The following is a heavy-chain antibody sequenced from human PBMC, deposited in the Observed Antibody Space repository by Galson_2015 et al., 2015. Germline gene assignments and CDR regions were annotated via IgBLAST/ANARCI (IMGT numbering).Heavy chain of an antibody. CDR1: GFTFGSYA. CDR3: ARVWDIVVVPAAIWSAFDL. V-gene: IGHV3-23*01. J-gene: IGHJ3*01. CDR2: IRGGGGST. Sequence: SLRLSCAAAGFTFGSYAMGWGRQAAGKGLEWVAAIRGGGGSTYYADSVKGRFTISRDNAKNSLYLQMNSLRAEDTAVYYCARVWDIVVVPAAIWSAFDLWGQGTMVTVSS. D-gene: IGHD2-2*01.